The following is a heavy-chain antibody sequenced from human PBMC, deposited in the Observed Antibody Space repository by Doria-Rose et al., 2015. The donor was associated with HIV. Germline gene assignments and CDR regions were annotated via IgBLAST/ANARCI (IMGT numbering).Heavy chain of an antibody. Sequence: QITLKVSGPVLVKPTETLTLTCTVSGVSLSSPGMGVSWIRQPPGKALEWLANIFSDDERSYKTSQKSRLTISRGTSKSQVVLTMTDMDPVDTATYYCARIKSSRWYHKYYFDFWGQGTLVIVSA. CDR2: IFSDDER. D-gene: IGHD6-13*01. J-gene: IGHJ4*02. V-gene: IGHV2-26*01. CDR3: ARIKSSRWYHKYYFDF. CDR1: GVSLSSPGMG.